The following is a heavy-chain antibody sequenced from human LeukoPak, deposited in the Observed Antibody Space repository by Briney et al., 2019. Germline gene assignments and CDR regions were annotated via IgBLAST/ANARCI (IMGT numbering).Heavy chain of an antibody. D-gene: IGHD3-3*01. V-gene: IGHV4-59*10. CDR1: GGSFSGYY. J-gene: IGHJ4*02. CDR2: IYTSGST. Sequence: SETLSLTCAVYGGSFSGYYWSWIRQPAGKGLEWIGRIYTSGSTNYNPSLKSRVTMSVDTSKNQFSLKLSSVTAADTAVYYCARVSSGYYTYFDYWGQGTLVTVSS. CDR3: ARVSSGYYTYFDY.